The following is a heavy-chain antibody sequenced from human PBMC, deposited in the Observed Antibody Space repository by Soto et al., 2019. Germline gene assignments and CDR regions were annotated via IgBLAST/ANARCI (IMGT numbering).Heavy chain of an antibody. CDR3: PRLLWDSNFWYEIDS. V-gene: IGHV4-39*01. CDR2: IYYTGST. D-gene: IGHD6-19*01. Sequence: SESLALGRAVCGGSMLGRGYDGGWLRQPPGKGLAWIGSIYYTGSTYYNPSLKSRVTISVDTSKNQFSLNLSSLTAADTAVYYCPRLLWDSNFWYEIDSWDQGALVTVSS. J-gene: IGHJ4*02. CDR1: GGSMLGRGYD.